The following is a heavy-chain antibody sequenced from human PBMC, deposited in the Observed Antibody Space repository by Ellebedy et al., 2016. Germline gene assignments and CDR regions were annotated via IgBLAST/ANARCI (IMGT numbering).Heavy chain of an antibody. D-gene: IGHD6-13*01. CDR3: ARSTSAGIAAAGTIDY. Sequence: SETLSLXXTVSGGSISSSSYYWGWIRQPPGKGLEWIGSIYYSGSTYYNPSLKSRVTISVDTSKNQFSLKLSSVTAADTAVYYCARSTSAGIAAAGTIDYWGQGTLVTVSS. CDR2: IYYSGST. V-gene: IGHV4-39*07. J-gene: IGHJ4*02. CDR1: GGSISSSSYY.